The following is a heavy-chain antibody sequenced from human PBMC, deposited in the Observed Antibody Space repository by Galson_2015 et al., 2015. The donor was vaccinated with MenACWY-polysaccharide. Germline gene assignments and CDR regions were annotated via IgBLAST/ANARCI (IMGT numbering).Heavy chain of an antibody. CDR3: AREGVGPHYCSGGSCYPY. V-gene: IGHV3-7*01. CDR2: IKQDGSEK. D-gene: IGHD2-15*01. J-gene: IGHJ4*02. CDR1: GFTFSYYW. Sequence: SLRLSCAASGFTFSYYWMSWVRQAPGKGLEWVANIKQDGSEKYYVDSVKGQFTISRDNAKNSLYLQMNSLRAEDTAVYYCAREGVGPHYCSGGSCYPYWGQGTLVTVSS.